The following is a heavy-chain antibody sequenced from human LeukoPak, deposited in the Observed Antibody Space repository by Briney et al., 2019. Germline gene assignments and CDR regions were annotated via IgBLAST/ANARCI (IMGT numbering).Heavy chain of an antibody. CDR1: GFTFSSYG. CDR3: AKGSLRWIQLWLLGY. V-gene: IGHV3-30*02. D-gene: IGHD5-18*01. CDR2: IRYDGSNK. Sequence: GGSLRLSCAASGFTFSSYGMHWLRQAPGKGLEWVAFIRYDGSNKYYADSVKGRFTISRDNSKNTPYLQMNSLRAEDTAVYYCAKGSLRWIQLWLLGYWGQGTLVTVSS. J-gene: IGHJ4*02.